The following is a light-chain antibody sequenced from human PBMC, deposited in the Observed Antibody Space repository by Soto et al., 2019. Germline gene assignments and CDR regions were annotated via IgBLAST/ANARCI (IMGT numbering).Light chain of an antibody. J-gene: IGKJ1*01. Sequence: EIVLTQSPGTLSLSPGERATLSCRASQSVSSSYLAWYQQKPGQAPRLLIYGASSRATGIPARFSATGSGTDFTLTISRLQSEDCAVYYCQTYSNWPPWTFGPGTKVDI. CDR3: QTYSNWPPWT. CDR2: GAS. CDR1: QSVSSSY. V-gene: IGKV3-20*01.